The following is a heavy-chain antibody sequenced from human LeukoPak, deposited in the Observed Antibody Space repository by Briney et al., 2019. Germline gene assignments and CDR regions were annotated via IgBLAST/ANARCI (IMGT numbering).Heavy chain of an antibody. CDR2: MNPDNGNT. CDR1: GYRFTNFD. J-gene: IGHJ4*02. D-gene: IGHD6-13*01. CDR3: ARGPRESSSSDY. V-gene: IGHV1-8*01. Sequence: ASVKVSGKTSGYRFTNFDINWVRQAPGQGLEWMGWMNPDNGNTGYAQKFQGRVSMSGDTSISTAFMVLNSLRSDDTAVYFCARGPRESSSSDYWGQGTLVTVSS.